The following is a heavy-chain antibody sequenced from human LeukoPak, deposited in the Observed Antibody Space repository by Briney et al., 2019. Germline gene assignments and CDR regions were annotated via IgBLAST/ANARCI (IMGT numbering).Heavy chain of an antibody. V-gene: IGHV4-34*01. CDR1: GGSFSGYY. J-gene: IGHJ4*02. CDR2: INESGNT. Sequence: KPSETLSLTCTVYGGSFSGYYGSWIRQPPGKGLEWIGGINESGNTNYNASLKSRVTISVDTSNNQFSLNLNSVTAADTAMYYCARGSDAYKTGYWGQGTLVTVSS. CDR3: ARGSDAYKTGY. D-gene: IGHD5-24*01.